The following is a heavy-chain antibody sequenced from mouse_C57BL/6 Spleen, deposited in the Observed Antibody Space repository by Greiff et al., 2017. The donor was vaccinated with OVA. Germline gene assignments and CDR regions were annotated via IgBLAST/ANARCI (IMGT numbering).Heavy chain of an antibody. CDR1: GYAFSSSW. Sequence: QVQLQQSGPELVKPGASVKISCKASGYAFSSSWMNWVKQRPGKGLEWIGRIYPGDGDTNYNGKFKGKATLTADKSSSTAYMQLSSLTSEDSAVYFCAREGAVPNFDVWGTGTTVTVSS. CDR2: IYPGDGDT. J-gene: IGHJ1*03. CDR3: AREGAVPNFDV. D-gene: IGHD6-1*01. V-gene: IGHV1-82*01.